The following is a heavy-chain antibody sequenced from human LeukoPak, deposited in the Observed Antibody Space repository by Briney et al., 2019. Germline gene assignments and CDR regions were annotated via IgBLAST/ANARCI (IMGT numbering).Heavy chain of an antibody. CDR3: ARGRKDDYVWGSYRYATLDY. J-gene: IGHJ4*02. CDR2: INHSGST. Sequence: SGGSLRLSCAASGFTFSSYAMSWIRQPPGKGLEWIGEINHSGSTNYNPSLKSRVTISVDTSKNQFSLKLSSVTAADTAVYYCARGRKDDYVWGSYRYATLDYWGQGTLVTVSS. D-gene: IGHD3-16*02. V-gene: IGHV4-34*01. CDR1: GFTFSSYA.